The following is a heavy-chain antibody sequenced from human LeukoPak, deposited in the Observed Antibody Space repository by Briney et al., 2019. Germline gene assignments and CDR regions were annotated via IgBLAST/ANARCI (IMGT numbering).Heavy chain of an antibody. D-gene: IGHD3-22*01. CDR2: ISGSGGST. Sequence: GGSLRLSCAASGVSFCRYARTWLRQAPGKGLEWVAVISGSGGSTYYADSVKGRFTISRDNSKNTLYLQMNSLRAEDTAVYYVPNGANLFESSGYYAYWGQGTLVTVSS. J-gene: IGHJ4*02. CDR3: PNGANLFESSGYYAY. V-gene: IGHV3-23*01. CDR1: GVSFCRYA.